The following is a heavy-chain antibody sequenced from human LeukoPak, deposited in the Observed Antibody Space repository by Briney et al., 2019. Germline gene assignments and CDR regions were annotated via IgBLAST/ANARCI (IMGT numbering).Heavy chain of an antibody. D-gene: IGHD5-12*01. Sequence: SETLSLTCTVSGGSTSSSSYYWGWIRQPPGKGLEWIGSIYHSGSTYYNPSLKSRVTISVDTSKNQFSLKLSSVTAADTAVYYCARPSPRATDAFDIWGQGTMVTVSS. J-gene: IGHJ3*02. CDR1: GGSTSSSSYY. V-gene: IGHV4-39*07. CDR2: IYHSGST. CDR3: ARPSPRATDAFDI.